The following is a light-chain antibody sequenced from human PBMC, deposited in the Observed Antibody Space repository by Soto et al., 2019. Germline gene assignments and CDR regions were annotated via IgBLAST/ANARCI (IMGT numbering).Light chain of an antibody. CDR2: GAS. CDR1: QGISTW. Sequence: IQMTQSPSSVSASVGDRVTITCRASQGISTWLAWYQQKAGKAPNLLIYGASNLHSGVPSRFGGSGSGTEFTLTISSLQPDDFATYYCQQYKTYFTFGPGTKVDNK. CDR3: QQYKTYFT. J-gene: IGKJ3*01. V-gene: IGKV1-12*01.